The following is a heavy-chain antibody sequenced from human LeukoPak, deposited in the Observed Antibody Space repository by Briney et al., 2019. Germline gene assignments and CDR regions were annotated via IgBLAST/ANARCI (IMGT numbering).Heavy chain of an antibody. V-gene: IGHV1-69*13. CDR2: ILPAFGTS. CDR1: GGSYNNYA. J-gene: IGHJ6*03. CDR3: ARDHRGFYYGSGSYYYLDV. D-gene: IGHD3-10*01. Sequence: ASVKVSCKASGGSYNNYAITWVRQAPGQGLEWVGGILPAFGTSHYAQRFQGRVTITADESTGTTYMELSNLRSEDTAVYYCARDHRGFYYGSGSYYYLDVWGKGTTVTVSS.